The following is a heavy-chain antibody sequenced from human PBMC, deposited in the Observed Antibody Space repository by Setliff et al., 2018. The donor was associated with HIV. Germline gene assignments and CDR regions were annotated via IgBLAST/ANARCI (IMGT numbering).Heavy chain of an antibody. J-gene: IGHJ4*02. CDR1: KYSFDNYW. V-gene: IGHV5-51*01. CDR2: IYPSDSDT. CDR3: AAGYNYAQVNN. D-gene: IGHD5-18*01. Sequence: GESLKISCKGSKYSFDNYWIGWVRQMPGKGLQYIGIIYPSDSDTRYSPSLQRQATLSADKSTSTVYLELTNLKASDTAVYYCAAGYNYAQVNNWGQGTLVTVSS.